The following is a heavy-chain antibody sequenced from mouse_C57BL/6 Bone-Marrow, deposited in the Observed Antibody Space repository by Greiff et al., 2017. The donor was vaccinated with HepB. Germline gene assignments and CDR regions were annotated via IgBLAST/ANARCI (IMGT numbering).Heavy chain of an antibody. J-gene: IGHJ2*01. V-gene: IGHV1-63*01. Sequence: VQLQQSGAELVRPGTSVKMSCKASGYTFTNYWIGWVKQRPGHGLEWIGDIYPGGGYTNYNEKFKGKATLTADKSSSTAYMQVSSLTSEDASIYYCARLGGLRRNFDYWGQGTTLTVSS. CDR3: ARLGGLRRNFDY. CDR1: GYTFTNYW. CDR2: IYPGGGYT. D-gene: IGHD4-1*01.